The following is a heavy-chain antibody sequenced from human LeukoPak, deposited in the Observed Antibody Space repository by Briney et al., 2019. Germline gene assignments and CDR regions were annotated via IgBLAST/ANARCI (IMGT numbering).Heavy chain of an antibody. CDR3: ARVDLLSGYYFFDY. D-gene: IGHD3-9*01. V-gene: IGHV1-18*01. Sequence: ASVKVSCKASGYTFSNYGISWVRQAPGQGLEWVGWIRGDNGNTNYAQKFQGRVTMTTETSTSTAYMELGSLGSDETAVYYCARVDLLSGYYFFDYWGQGTLVTVSS. CDR1: GYTFSNYG. J-gene: IGHJ4*02. CDR2: IRGDNGNT.